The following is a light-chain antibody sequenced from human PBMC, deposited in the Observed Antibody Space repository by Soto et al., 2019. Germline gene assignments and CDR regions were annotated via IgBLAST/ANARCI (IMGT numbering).Light chain of an antibody. CDR1: QRVSSSY. J-gene: IGKJ4*01. CDR3: QQYGRSLT. V-gene: IGKV3-20*01. CDR2: GAS. Sequence: EIVLPQSPGTLSLSPGERATLSCRASQRVSSSYLAWYQQKPGQAPRLLIYGASSRATGIPDRFSGSGSGTDFTLTISRLEPEDFSVYYWQQYGRSLTFGGGTKVEIK.